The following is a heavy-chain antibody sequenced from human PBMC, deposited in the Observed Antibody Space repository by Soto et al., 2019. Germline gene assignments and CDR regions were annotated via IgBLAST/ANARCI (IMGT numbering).Heavy chain of an antibody. CDR3: AKAPGYCSGGSCYLYFDF. V-gene: IGHV3-23*01. J-gene: IGHJ2*01. D-gene: IGHD2-15*01. Sequence: GGSLRLSCAASGFTFSSYAMTWVRQAPGKGLEWVSGISGSGGSTYYADSVKGRFTISRDNYKNTLYLQVSSLRAEDTAVYYCAKAPGYCSGGSCYLYFDFWGPGTLVTVSS. CDR2: ISGSGGST. CDR1: GFTFSSYA.